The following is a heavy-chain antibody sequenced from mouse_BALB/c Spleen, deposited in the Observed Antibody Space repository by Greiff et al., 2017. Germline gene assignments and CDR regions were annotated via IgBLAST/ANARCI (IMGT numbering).Heavy chain of an antibody. Sequence: DVKLQESGGGLVQPGGSMKLSCVASGFTFSSYWMSWVRQSPEKGLEWVAEIRLKSDNYATHYAESVKGKFTISRDDSKSRLYLQMNSLRAEDTGIYYCTGGLLPWFAYWGQGTLVTVSA. CDR2: IRLKSDNYAT. CDR3: TGGLLPWFAY. J-gene: IGHJ3*01. D-gene: IGHD2-3*01. V-gene: IGHV6-3*01. CDR1: GFTFSSYW.